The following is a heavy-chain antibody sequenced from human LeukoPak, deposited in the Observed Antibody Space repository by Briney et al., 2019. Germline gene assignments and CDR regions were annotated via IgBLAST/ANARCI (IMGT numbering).Heavy chain of an antibody. J-gene: IGHJ3*01. V-gene: IGHV3-48*03. CDR2: ISSSGSASST. D-gene: IGHD2-2*02. CDR1: GFTFSSYE. Sequence: GGSLRLSCAASGFTFSSYEMNWVRQAPGKGLEWVSYISSSGSASSTYYADSVKGRFTISRDNSKNTLYLQMNSLRADDTAVYYCAMKAVPRPRLYDAFDFWGQGTVVTVSS. CDR3: AMKAVPRPRLYDAFDF.